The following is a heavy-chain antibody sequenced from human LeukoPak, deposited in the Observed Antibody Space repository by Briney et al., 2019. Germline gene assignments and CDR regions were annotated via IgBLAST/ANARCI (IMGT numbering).Heavy chain of an antibody. CDR2: IYQDASET. V-gene: IGHV3-7*01. D-gene: IGHD2-21*02. Sequence: GSLRLSCAASGFTFSSYWMSWVRQAPGKGLEWVAKIYQDASETYYVDSVKGRFSISRDNAKNSLSLQMNSLRAEDTAVYYCARHRVTHFDYWGQGTLVTVSS. CDR3: ARHRVTHFDY. J-gene: IGHJ4*02. CDR1: GFTFSSYW.